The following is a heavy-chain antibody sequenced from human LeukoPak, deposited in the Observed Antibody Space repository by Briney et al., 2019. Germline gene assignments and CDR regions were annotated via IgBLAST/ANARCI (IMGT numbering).Heavy chain of an antibody. CDR3: ARALLDSASGFYFDS. V-gene: IGHV4-59*04. D-gene: IGHD3-10*01. J-gene: IGHJ4*02. Sequence: PSETLSLTCTVLSASINSYYWSWIRQPPGKGLEWIANIYYSGSTYYNPSLKSRVTISIDTSKNQFSLRLTSVTAADTAIYYCARALLDSASGFYFDSWGQGTLVTVSS. CDR2: IYYSGST. CDR1: SASINSYY.